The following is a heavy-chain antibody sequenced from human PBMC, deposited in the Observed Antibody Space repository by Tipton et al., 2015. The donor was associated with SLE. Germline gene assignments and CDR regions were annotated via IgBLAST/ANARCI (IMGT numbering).Heavy chain of an antibody. D-gene: IGHD2-2*01. J-gene: IGHJ3*02. CDR3: TGESHATFDI. CDR2: MDLDGTEK. CDR1: GFSFNTYW. Sequence: SLRLSCAASGFSFNTYWMAWVRQAPGKGLEWVATMDLDGTEKFYVGSVKGRFTISRDNAKNSLYLQLNSLRAEDTAVYYCTGESHATFDIWGQGTMVIVSS. V-gene: IGHV3-7*01.